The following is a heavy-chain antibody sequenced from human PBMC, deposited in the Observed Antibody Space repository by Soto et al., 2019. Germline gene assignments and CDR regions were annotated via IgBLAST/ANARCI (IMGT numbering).Heavy chain of an antibody. Sequence: TLSLACTVSGASISSDNYYWTWIRQHPGKGLEWIGYIYYSGSTYYSPSLRSRVTISVDTSKNHFSLKVSSVTAADTAVYYCARDTIVVRPAAILDPWGQGVLVTVSS. V-gene: IGHV4-31*03. CDR3: ARDTIVVRPAAILDP. D-gene: IGHD2-2*02. CDR1: GASISSDNYY. J-gene: IGHJ5*02. CDR2: IYYSGST.